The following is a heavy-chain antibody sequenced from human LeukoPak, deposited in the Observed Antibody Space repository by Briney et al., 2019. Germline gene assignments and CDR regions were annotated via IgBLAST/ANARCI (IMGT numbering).Heavy chain of an antibody. D-gene: IGHD3-22*01. CDR1: GFTFSSYW. Sequence: PGGSLRLSCAASGFTFSSYWMSWVRQAPGKGLEWVANIKQDGSEKYYVDSVKGRFIISRDNAKSSLFLQMNSLRAEDTAVYYCARDSKSLLYYRRYHYMDVWGKGTTVTVSS. CDR3: ARDSKSLLYYRRYHYMDV. CDR2: IKQDGSEK. J-gene: IGHJ6*03. V-gene: IGHV3-7*01.